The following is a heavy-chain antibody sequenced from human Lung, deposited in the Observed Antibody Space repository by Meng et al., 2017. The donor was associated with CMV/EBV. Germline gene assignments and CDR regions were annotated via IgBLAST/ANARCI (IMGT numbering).Heavy chain of an antibody. CDR1: GFTFSSYW. J-gene: IGHJ6*02. Sequence: GESLKISCVASGFTFSSYWMHWVRQAPGKGLVWVSRIKSDGSSSAYADSVRGRFTISRDNAKNTLYLQMNSLRADDTAVYYCARENYRQYYYYGMDVWGQGTTVXVSS. D-gene: IGHD1-7*01. V-gene: IGHV3-74*01. CDR3: ARENYRQYYYYGMDV. CDR2: IKSDGSSS.